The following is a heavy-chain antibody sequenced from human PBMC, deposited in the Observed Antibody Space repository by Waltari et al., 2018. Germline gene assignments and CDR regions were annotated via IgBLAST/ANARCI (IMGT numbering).Heavy chain of an antibody. CDR1: GGSISSSNW. J-gene: IGHJ4*02. CDR2: IYHRGRH. V-gene: IGHV4-4*02. D-gene: IGHD2-21*01. Sequence: QVQLQESGPGLVKPSGTLSLTCAVSGGSISSSNWWSWVRQPPGKGLEWIGEIYHRGRHHYKPALKSRGTISVDKAKKQFSLKARLVTAADTAVEYWSGLIVGTIPFGHWGQGNLV. CDR3: SGLIVGTIPFGH.